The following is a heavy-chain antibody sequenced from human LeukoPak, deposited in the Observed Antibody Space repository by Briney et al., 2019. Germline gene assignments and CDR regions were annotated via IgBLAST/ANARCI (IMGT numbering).Heavy chain of an antibody. CDR2: ISGSGSTI. V-gene: IGHV3-11*04. Sequence: GGSLRLSCAASGFTFSDYYMSWIRQAPGKGLEWVSYISGSGSTIYYADSVKGRFTISRDNAKNSLFLQMNSLRAEDTAVYYCARDFSPMVAYFDYWGQGTLVTVSS. J-gene: IGHJ4*02. CDR1: GFTFSDYY. D-gene: IGHD3-10*01. CDR3: ARDFSPMVAYFDY.